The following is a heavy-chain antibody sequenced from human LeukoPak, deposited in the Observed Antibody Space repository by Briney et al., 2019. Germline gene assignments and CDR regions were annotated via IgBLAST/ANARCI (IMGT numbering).Heavy chain of an antibody. CDR2: ISSSSSYI. J-gene: IGHJ4*02. V-gene: IGHV3-21*01. D-gene: IGHD3-22*01. CDR3: ARDLNHHYYDSSGFDY. Sequence: GGSLRLSCKASGFTFSIYDMYWVRQALGKGLEWVSSISSSSSYIYYADSVKGRFTISRDNAKNSLYLQMNSLRAEDTAVYYCARDLNHHYYDSSGFDYWGQGTLVTVSS. CDR1: GFTFSIYD.